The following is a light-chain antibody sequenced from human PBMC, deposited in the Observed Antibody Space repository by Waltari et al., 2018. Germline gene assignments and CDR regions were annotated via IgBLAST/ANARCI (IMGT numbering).Light chain of an antibody. CDR1: SSDIGAFDF. J-gene: IGLJ2*01. Sequence: QSVLTQPPSVSGALGQSVTISCTGTSSDIGAFDFVSWYQQYPGQAPKHMIYDVNKRPPGVPERFSASKSGNTASLTISGLLNEDEADYYCCSYAGADTSVLFGGGTTVTVL. V-gene: IGLV2-11*01. CDR2: DVN. CDR3: CSYAGADTSVL.